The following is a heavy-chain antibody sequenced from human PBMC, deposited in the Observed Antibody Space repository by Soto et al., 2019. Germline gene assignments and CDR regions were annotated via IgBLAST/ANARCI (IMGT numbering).Heavy chain of an antibody. Sequence: PSETLSLTCAVYGGSFSGYYWSWIRQPPGKGLEWIGEINHSGSTNYNPSLKSRVTISVDTSKNQFSLKLSSVTAADTAVYYCARGLRKGGSIADCGMDVWGQGTTVTVSS. CDR1: GGSFSGYY. CDR2: INHSGST. CDR3: ARGLRKGGSIADCGMDV. V-gene: IGHV4-34*01. D-gene: IGHD6-6*01. J-gene: IGHJ6*02.